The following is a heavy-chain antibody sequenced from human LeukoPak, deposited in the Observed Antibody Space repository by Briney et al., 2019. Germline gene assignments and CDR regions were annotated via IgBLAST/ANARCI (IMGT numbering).Heavy chain of an antibody. V-gene: IGHV4-34*01. D-gene: IGHD3-22*01. CDR3: TRGAFYYDTSGLERVWYFDY. Sequence: SETLSLTCAVYGGSFSNYYWSWIPQPPGKGLEWIGEINHSGSTNYTLSLKSRVTLPTATSKNQSCLKLSSVTAADTAMYYCTRGAFYYDTSGLERVWYFDYWGQGTLVTVSS. J-gene: IGHJ4*02. CDR2: INHSGST. CDR1: GGSFSNYY.